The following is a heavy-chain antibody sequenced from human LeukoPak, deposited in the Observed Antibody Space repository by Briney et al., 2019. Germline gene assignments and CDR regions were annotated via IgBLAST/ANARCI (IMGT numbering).Heavy chain of an antibody. CDR3: ARSGSYRLHFDC. Sequence: SETLSLXCTVSGGSMSNYYWSWIRQPPGKGLEWIAYIYYSVSTNYNPSLKGRVTISGDTSKNQCSLKLSSVTAADTAVYYCARSGSYRLHFDCWGQGTLVTVSS. J-gene: IGHJ4*02. CDR1: GGSMSNYY. D-gene: IGHD1-26*01. CDR2: IYYSVST. V-gene: IGHV4-59*01.